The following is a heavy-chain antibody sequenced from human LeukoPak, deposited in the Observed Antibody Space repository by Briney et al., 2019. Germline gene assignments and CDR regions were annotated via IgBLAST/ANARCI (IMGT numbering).Heavy chain of an antibody. CDR3: ARSYGSWHTFDF. Sequence: SETLSLTCGVSNYFISSGYYWAWIRQPPGKGLEWIATIYHSGNTYYNPSLKSRVTISVDASKNLFSLNLSSVTAADTAVYYCARSYGSWHTFDFWGQGTMVTVSS. V-gene: IGHV4-38-2*01. D-gene: IGHD1-26*01. CDR1: NYFISSGYY. J-gene: IGHJ3*01. CDR2: IYHSGNT.